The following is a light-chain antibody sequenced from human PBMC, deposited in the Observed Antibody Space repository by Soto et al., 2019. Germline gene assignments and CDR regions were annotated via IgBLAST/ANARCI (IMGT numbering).Light chain of an antibody. CDR1: SSNIGSNT. CDR2: SNN. J-gene: IGLJ1*01. Sequence: QSVLTQPPSASGTPGQRVTISCSGSSSNIGSNTVNWYQQLPGTAPKLLIYSNNQRPSGVPDRFSGSKSGTSASLAISGLQSGDEADYYCPAWEDSLNGYVSGFGTKVPVL. CDR3: PAWEDSLNGYV. V-gene: IGLV1-44*01.